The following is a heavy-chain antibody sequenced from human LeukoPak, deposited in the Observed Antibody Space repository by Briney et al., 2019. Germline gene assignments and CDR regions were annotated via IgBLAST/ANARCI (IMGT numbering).Heavy chain of an antibody. Sequence: PSETLSLTCTVSGGSISSSSYYWGWIRQPPGKGLEWIGSIYYSGSTYYNPSLKSRVTISVDTSKNQFSLKLSSVTAADTAVYYCARDPSVRGRGNWFDPWGQGTLVTVSS. CDR2: IYYSGST. D-gene: IGHD1-26*01. CDR3: ARDPSVRGRGNWFDP. CDR1: GGSISSSSYY. J-gene: IGHJ5*02. V-gene: IGHV4-39*07.